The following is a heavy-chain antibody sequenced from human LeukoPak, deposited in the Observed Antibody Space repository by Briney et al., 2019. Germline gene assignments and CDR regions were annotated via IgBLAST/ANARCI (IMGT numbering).Heavy chain of an antibody. D-gene: IGHD3-22*01. CDR3: ARDRRSITMIVVAEGWFDP. V-gene: IGHV4-39*07. CDR1: GGSISSSSYY. CDR2: IYYSGST. J-gene: IGHJ5*02. Sequence: SETLSLTCTVSGGSISSSSYYWGWIRQPPGKGLEWIGSIYYSGSTYYNPSLKSRVTISVDTSKNQFSLKLSSVTAADTAVYYRARDRRSITMIVVAEGWFDPWGQGTLVTVSS.